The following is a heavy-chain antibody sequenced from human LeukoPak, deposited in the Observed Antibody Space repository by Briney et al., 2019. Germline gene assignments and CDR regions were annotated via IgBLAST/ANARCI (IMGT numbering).Heavy chain of an antibody. J-gene: IGHJ4*02. Sequence: SETLSLTCTVSGGSVSSGSSFWSWIRQPPGKGLEWIGYIYHSGNTNYNPSLKSRVTISEDTSKSQLSLKLNSVTAADTAVYYCARDRNYYDSSGYYFANWGQGTLVTFSS. D-gene: IGHD3-22*01. CDR3: ARDRNYYDSSGYYFAN. CDR1: GGSVSSGSSF. CDR2: IYHSGNT. V-gene: IGHV4-61*01.